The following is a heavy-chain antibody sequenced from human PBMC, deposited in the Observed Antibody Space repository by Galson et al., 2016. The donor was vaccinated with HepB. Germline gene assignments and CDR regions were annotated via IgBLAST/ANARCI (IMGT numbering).Heavy chain of an antibody. CDR3: AHMTKSQYGFWSGYAKFDY. CDR2: IYWDDDK. Sequence: PALVKPTQTLTLTCTFSGFLLSTSGVGVGWIRQPSGKALEWLALIYWDDDKRYSPSLKTRVTITRDTSEKQVVLTMTNMDPVDTATCYCAHMTKSQYGFWSGYAKFDYWSQGILVTVSS. V-gene: IGHV2-5*02. D-gene: IGHD3-3*01. CDR1: GFLLSTSGVG. J-gene: IGHJ4*02.